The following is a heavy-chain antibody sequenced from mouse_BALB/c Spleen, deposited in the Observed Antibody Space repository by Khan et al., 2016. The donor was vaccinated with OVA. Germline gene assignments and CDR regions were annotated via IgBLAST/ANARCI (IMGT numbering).Heavy chain of an antibody. CDR2: ILLGSNSS. Sequence: QVQLKQSGAELMKPGASVKISCKATGYTFSSYWIEWVKQRPGHGLEWIGEILLGSNSSNYNERFKGKATITADTSSHTAYMQLSSLTSEDSVIYYCTRGNYYGSTSWFGYWGKGTLVTVSA. J-gene: IGHJ3*01. D-gene: IGHD1-1*01. V-gene: IGHV1-9*01. CDR3: TRGNYYGSTSWFGY. CDR1: GYTFSSYW.